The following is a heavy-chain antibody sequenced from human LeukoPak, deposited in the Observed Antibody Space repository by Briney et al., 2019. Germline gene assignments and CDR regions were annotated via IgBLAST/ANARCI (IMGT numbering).Heavy chain of an antibody. J-gene: IGHJ4*02. CDR2: VRVNGRST. Sequence: LSLTCTVSGGSISSGGYYWSWVRQAPGKGLEWVSTVRVNGRSTYYADSVKGRFTISRDNSKNTLYLQMNSLRAEDTALYYCAKPGEASNYYFDYWGQGALVTVSS. CDR3: AKPGEASNYYFDY. V-gene: IGHV3-23*01. D-gene: IGHD2-21*01. CDR1: GGSISSGGYY.